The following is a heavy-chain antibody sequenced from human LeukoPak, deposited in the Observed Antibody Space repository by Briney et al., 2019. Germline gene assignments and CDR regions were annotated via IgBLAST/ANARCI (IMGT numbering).Heavy chain of an antibody. J-gene: IGHJ4*02. CDR2: INDKGVDK. CDR3: AKLAKYFYGAETFYFFEH. D-gene: IGHD3-10*01. CDR1: GFTFSSYA. V-gene: IGHV3-23*01. Sequence: GGSLRLSCAASGFTFSSYAMSWVRQAPGKGLEWVAFINDKGVDKNYADSVKGRFTISRDNSKNTLVLQMNSLRSEDTAVYYCAKLAKYFYGAETFYFFEHWGQGTPVTASS.